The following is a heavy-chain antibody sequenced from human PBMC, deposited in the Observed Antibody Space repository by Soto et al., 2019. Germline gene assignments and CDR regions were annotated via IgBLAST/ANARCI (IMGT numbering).Heavy chain of an antibody. CDR2: ISYDGSNK. Sequence: HPGGSLRLSCAASGFTFSSYGMHWVRQAPGKGLEWVAVISYDGSNKYYADSVKGRFTISRDNSKNTLYLQMNSLGAEDTAVYYCAKGPVAIVDQPLDYWGQGTLVTLSS. CDR1: GFTFSSYG. J-gene: IGHJ4*02. D-gene: IGHD5-12*01. CDR3: AKGPVAIVDQPLDY. V-gene: IGHV3-30*18.